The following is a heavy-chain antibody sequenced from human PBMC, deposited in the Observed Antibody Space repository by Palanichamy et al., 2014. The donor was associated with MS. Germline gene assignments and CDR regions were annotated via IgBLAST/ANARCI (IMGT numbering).Heavy chain of an antibody. CDR3: ARATDTRGIIETGSGY. Sequence: EVQLVEVWGRARSSLGGPVRLSCAASGFSFRSYSMNWVRQAPGKGLEWVSSTDSSSTYIYYTDSVKGRFTTSRDNAKNSLYLQMNSLRAEDTAVYYRARATDTRGIIETGSGYWGQGTLVTVSS. V-gene: IGHV3-21*01. CDR1: GFSFRSYS. J-gene: IGHJ4*02. D-gene: IGHD3-9*01. CDR2: TDSSSTYI.